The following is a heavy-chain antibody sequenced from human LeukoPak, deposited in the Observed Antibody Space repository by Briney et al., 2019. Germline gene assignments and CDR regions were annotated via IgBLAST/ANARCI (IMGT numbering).Heavy chain of an antibody. CDR2: IDSDGSTA. Sequence: GGSLRLSCAASGFTFSSYWMHWVRQAPEKGLVWVSRIDSDGSTASYADSVKGRFTISRDNAKNTLYLQMNSLRAEDTAVYYCARAREGFDYWGQGTLVTVSS. CDR3: ARAREGFDY. CDR1: GFTFSSYW. J-gene: IGHJ4*02. D-gene: IGHD1-26*01. V-gene: IGHV3-74*01.